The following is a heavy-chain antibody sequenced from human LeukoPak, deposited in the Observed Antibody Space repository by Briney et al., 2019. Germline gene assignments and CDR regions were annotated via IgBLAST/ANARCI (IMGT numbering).Heavy chain of an antibody. CDR2: ISSSGSST. J-gene: IGHJ4*02. CDR3: AKDLKSSGWDNDY. CDR1: GFTFSSYA. Sequence: GGSLRLSCAASGFTFSSYAMSWVRQAPGKGLEWVSAISSSGSSTYYADSVKGRFTISRDNSKNTLYLQMNSLRVEDTAVYYCAKDLKSSGWDNDYWGQGTLVIVSS. V-gene: IGHV3-23*01. D-gene: IGHD6-19*01.